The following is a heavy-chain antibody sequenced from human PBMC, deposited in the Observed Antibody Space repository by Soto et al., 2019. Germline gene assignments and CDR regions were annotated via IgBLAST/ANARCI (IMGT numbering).Heavy chain of an antibody. Sequence: ASVKVSCKASGYTFTSYYMHWVRQAPGQGLEWMGIINPSGGSTSYAQKFQGRVTMTRDTSTSTVYMELSSLRSEDTAVYYCAKAKDVVRMGYYYYYMDGWGKGTTVTVSS. J-gene: IGHJ6*03. V-gene: IGHV1-46*01. CDR3: AKAKDVVRMGYYYYYMDG. D-gene: IGHD2-2*01. CDR1: GYTFTSYY. CDR2: INPSGGST.